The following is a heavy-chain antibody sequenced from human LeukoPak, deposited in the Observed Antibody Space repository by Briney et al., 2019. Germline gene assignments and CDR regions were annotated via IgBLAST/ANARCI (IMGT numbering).Heavy chain of an antibody. CDR3: SRDGRQGDQCAFDI. D-gene: IGHD2-21*01. Sequence: GGSMIPPWWNCGFKVRDLILVGRRNATEKSLEGVGRIRRKRNGYTTEFAASVKGRFTISRDDSGNSLYLHMNNLRTEDTAVYYCSRDGRQGDQCAFDIWGQGTMVTVSS. J-gene: IGHJ3*02. CDR2: IRRKRNGYTT. V-gene: IGHV3-72*01. CDR1: GFKVRDLI.